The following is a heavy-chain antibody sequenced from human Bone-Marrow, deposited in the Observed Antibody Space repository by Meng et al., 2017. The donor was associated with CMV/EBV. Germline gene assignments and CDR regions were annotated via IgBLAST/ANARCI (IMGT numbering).Heavy chain of an antibody. V-gene: IGHV3-21*01. Sequence: GESLKISCAASGFTFSAYTMNWVRQAPGKGLEWISSISSGSNYVNYTDSLKGRFTISRDNAKNSLYLQMHSLRVEDTAVYYCATRITLSDWGQGTLVTVSS. D-gene: IGHD3-22*01. CDR2: ISSGSNYV. CDR1: GFTFSAYT. J-gene: IGHJ4*02. CDR3: ATRITLSD.